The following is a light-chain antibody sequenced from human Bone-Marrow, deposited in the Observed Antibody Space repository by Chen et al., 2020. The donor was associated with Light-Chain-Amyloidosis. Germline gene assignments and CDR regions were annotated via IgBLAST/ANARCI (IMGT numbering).Light chain of an antibody. CDR2: DVS. CDR3: SSYTSENNVEV. J-gene: IGLJ1*01. V-gene: IGLV2-14*03. Sequence: QSALTQPASVSGSPGQSITISCTGTSSDVGGYIYVSWYQQHPGKAPKVIIYDVSNRPSGVSHRFSGSKSGHTAYLTISGLQTEDESDFYCSSYTSENNVEVFGTGTRVTVL. CDR1: SSDVGGYIY.